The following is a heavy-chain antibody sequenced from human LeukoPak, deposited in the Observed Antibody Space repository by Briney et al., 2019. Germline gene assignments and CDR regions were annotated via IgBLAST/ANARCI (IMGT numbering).Heavy chain of an antibody. CDR3: ARGRGGDYVPSRFDY. CDR1: GFTFSGSA. J-gene: IGHJ4*02. Sequence: GGSLRLSCSASGFTFSGSAMGWVRQAPGKGLEWVSSISGSGGNTYYADSVEGRFTISRDNSKNTLLLQMISLRAEDTALYYCARGRGGDYVPSRFDYWGQGTLVTVSS. D-gene: IGHD4-17*01. V-gene: IGHV3-23*01. CDR2: ISGSGGNT.